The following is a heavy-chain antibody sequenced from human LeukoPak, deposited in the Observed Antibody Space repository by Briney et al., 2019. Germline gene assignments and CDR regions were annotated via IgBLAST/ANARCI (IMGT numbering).Heavy chain of an antibody. V-gene: IGHV3-30*04. CDR1: GFTFSSYA. Sequence: GGSLRLSCAASGFTFSSYAMHWVRQAPGKGLEWVAVISYDGTNKYYADSVKGRFTISRDNSKNTLYLQMHSLRAEDTAVYYCARDGPNDYWGQGTLVTVSS. CDR3: ARDGPNDY. CDR2: ISYDGTNK. J-gene: IGHJ4*02.